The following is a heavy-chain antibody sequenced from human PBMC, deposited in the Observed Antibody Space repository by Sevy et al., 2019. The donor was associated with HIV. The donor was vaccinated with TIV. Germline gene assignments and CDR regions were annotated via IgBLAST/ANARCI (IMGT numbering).Heavy chain of an antibody. CDR2: FVPEDGEI. Sequence: ASVKVSCKLPRYTLSEVSMHWVRQAPGKGLEWMGGFVPEDGEIVYAQKFQGRVTVAEDTLTDTAYLEVTNLRSEDTATYFCVIGDTPRLTGSGTRLKDQSQNYFEFWGQGTLVTVSS. CDR1: RYTLSEVS. D-gene: IGHD3-16*02. V-gene: IGHV1-24*01. J-gene: IGHJ4*02. CDR3: VIGDTPRLTGSGTRLKDQSQNYFEF.